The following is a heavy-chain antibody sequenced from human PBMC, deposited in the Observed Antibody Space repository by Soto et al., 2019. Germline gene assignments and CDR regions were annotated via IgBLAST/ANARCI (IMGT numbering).Heavy chain of an antibody. J-gene: IGHJ3*02. Sequence: VASVKVSCKVSGYTLTELSMHWVRQAPGKGLEWMGGFDPEDGETIYAQKFQGRVTMTEDTSTDTAYMELSSLRSEDTAVYYCATDRFSRGDFWSGYPPAFDIWGQGTMVTVSS. CDR3: ATDRFSRGDFWSGYPPAFDI. V-gene: IGHV1-24*01. D-gene: IGHD3-3*01. CDR1: GYTLTELS. CDR2: FDPEDGET.